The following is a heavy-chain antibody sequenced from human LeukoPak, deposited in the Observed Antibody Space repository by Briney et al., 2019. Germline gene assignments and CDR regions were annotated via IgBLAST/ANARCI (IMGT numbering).Heavy chain of an antibody. Sequence: VASVKVSCKASGYTFTSYDINWVRQATGQGLEWMGWMNPNSGNTGYAQKFQGRVTMTRNTSISTAYMELSSLRSEDTAVYYCARTPQWLVVNYYYMDVWGKGTTVTISS. CDR1: GYTFTSYD. J-gene: IGHJ6*03. CDR3: ARTPQWLVVNYYYMDV. CDR2: MNPNSGNT. V-gene: IGHV1-8*01. D-gene: IGHD5-24*01.